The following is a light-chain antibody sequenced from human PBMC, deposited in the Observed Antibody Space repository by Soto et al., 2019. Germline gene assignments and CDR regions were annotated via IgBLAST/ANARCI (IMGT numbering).Light chain of an antibody. CDR3: SSYTTSSSVV. J-gene: IGLJ2*01. Sequence: QSVLTQPASVSGSPGQSITISCTGSNNDVGAYNVSWFQQHPGKAPKTMIYDVSYRPSGVSYRFSGSKSGNTASLTISGLQAEDEADYYCSSYTTSSSVVFGGGTKLTVL. V-gene: IGLV2-14*01. CDR1: NNDVGAYN. CDR2: DVS.